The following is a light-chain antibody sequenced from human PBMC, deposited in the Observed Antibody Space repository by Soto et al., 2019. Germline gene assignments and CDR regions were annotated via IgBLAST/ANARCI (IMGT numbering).Light chain of an antibody. V-gene: IGLV2-14*01. Sequence: QSVLTQPASVSGSPGQSITISCTGTSSDVGGYNFVSWYQHHPGKAPKLIISDVSNRPSGVSNRFSGSKSGNTASLTISGXQAEDEADYYCSSYTTSSTQVFGGGTKLTVL. J-gene: IGLJ2*01. CDR2: DVS. CDR1: SSDVGGYNF. CDR3: SSYTTSSTQV.